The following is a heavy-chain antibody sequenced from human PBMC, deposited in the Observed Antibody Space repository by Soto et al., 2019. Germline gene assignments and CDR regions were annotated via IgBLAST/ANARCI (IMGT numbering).Heavy chain of an antibody. J-gene: IGHJ6*02. V-gene: IGHV3-21*01. D-gene: IGHD3-3*01. CDR1: GFTFSSYA. Sequence: GGSLRLSCAASGFTFSSYAMTWVRQAPGKGLEWVSSISSSSSYIYYADSVKGRFTIPRDNSKNTLYLQMNSLRAEDTAVYYCARGYDFWSGYYYPYGMDVWGQGTTVTVS. CDR3: ARGYDFWSGYYYPYGMDV. CDR2: ISSSSSYI.